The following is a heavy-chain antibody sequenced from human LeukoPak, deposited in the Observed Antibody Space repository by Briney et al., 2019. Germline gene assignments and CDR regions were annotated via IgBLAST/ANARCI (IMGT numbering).Heavy chain of an antibody. V-gene: IGHV3-11*01. CDR1: GFTVSSNY. CDR3: ARARGAGPGAHFDY. CDR2: ISNTGSSI. J-gene: IGHJ4*02. Sequence: GGSLRLSCAASGFTVSSNYMSWIRQAPGKGLEWVSYISNTGSSIFYADSVKGRFTISRDNAKNSLYLQMNSLRAEDAAAYYCARARGAGPGAHFDYWGQGTLVTVSS. D-gene: IGHD3-10*01.